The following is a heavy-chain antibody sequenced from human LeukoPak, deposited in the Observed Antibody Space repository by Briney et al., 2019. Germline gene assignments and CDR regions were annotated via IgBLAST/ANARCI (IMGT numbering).Heavy chain of an antibody. CDR3: ARTRVGTLRTPFDY. V-gene: IGHV1-3*03. CDR1: GYTFTSYA. J-gene: IGHJ4*02. Sequence: GASVKVSCKASGYTFTSYAMHWVRQAPGQRLEWMGWINAGNGNTKYSQEFQGRVTITRDTSASTAYMELSSLRSEDMAVYYCARTRVGTLRTPFDYWGQGTLVTVSS. D-gene: IGHD1-26*01. CDR2: INAGNGNT.